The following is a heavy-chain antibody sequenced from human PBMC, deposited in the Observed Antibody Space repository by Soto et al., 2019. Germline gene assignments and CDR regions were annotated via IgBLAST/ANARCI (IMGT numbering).Heavy chain of an antibody. J-gene: IGHJ4*02. CDR1: EFTFSNYA. CDR3: AKNPGYSYDSTGYHFDS. Sequence: PGGSLILSYAASEFTFSNYAMSWVRQAPGKGLEWVSAISYGGGTTYYADSGKGRFTISRDNSKNTLYLQMNSLRAEDTAVYYCAKNPGYSYDSTGYHFDSWGQGTLVTVSS. D-gene: IGHD3-22*01. CDR2: ISYGGGTT. V-gene: IGHV3-23*01.